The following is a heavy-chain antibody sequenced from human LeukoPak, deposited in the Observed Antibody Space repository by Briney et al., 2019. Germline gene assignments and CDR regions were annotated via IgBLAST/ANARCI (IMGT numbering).Heavy chain of an antibody. V-gene: IGHV3-30*03. CDR2: ISYDGSNK. D-gene: IGHD5-24*01. CDR3: ARDAKRLQNYYYYYGMDV. J-gene: IGHJ6*04. Sequence: PGGSLRLSCAASGFTFSSYGMHWVRQAPGKGLEWVAVISYDGSNKYYADSVKGRFTISRDNSKNTLYLQMNSLRAEDTAVYYCARDAKRLQNYYYYYGMDVWGKGTTVTVSS. CDR1: GFTFSSYG.